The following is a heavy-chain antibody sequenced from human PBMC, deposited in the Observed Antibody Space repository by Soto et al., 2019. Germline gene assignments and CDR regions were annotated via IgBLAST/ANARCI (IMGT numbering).Heavy chain of an antibody. Sequence: PSETLSLTCTVSGGSISSYYGSWIRQPPGKGLEWIGYIYYSGSTNYNPSLKSRVTISVDTSKNQFSLKLSSVTAADTAVYYCARAVAGAPRFDYWGQGTLVTVSS. V-gene: IGHV4-59*01. D-gene: IGHD6-19*01. CDR1: GGSISSYY. CDR3: ARAVAGAPRFDY. J-gene: IGHJ4*02. CDR2: IYYSGST.